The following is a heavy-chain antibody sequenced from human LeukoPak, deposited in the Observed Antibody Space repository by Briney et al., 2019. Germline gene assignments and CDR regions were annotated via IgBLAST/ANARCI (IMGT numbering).Heavy chain of an antibody. CDR3: AREEANY. J-gene: IGHJ4*02. CDR1: GFDFSRYW. V-gene: IGHV3-7*01. D-gene: IGHD5-12*01. Sequence: GGSLRLSCAASGFDFSRYWMTWVRQAPGKGLECVANIKEDGSEKQYVDSVKGRLTISRDNAKHSLYLQMNNLRAEDTAVYYCAREEANYWGQGTLVTVSS. CDR2: IKEDGSEK.